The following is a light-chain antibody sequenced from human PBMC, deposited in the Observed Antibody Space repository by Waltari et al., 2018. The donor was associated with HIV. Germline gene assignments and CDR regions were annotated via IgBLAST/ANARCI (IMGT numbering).Light chain of an antibody. J-gene: IGLJ3*02. CDR2: EDS. CDR1: ALPQKY. CDR3: YSTDSSANHWV. Sequence: SYELTKTPSVSVSPGQTARITCSGAALPQKYAYLYQQKSGQAPVLVIYEDSKLPSGIPVRFSGSSSGTMATLTINGAQVEDEADYYCYSTDSSANHWVFGGGTELTVL. V-gene: IGLV3-10*01.